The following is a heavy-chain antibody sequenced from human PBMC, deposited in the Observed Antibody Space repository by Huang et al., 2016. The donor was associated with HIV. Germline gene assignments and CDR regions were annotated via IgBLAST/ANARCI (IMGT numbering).Heavy chain of an antibody. D-gene: IGHD3-9*01. CDR3: ATGFDVFFDF. CDR2: FDPEIGET. CDR1: GYTLTEFS. J-gene: IGHJ4*02. V-gene: IGHV1-24*01. Sequence: QVQLVQSRAEVKKPGASVKVSCKVSGYTLTEFSIHWVRQPPGKGLEWMGGFDPEIGETIYAQKFQGRVTMTEDTSTETAFMELSGLRPEDTAVYYCATGFDVFFDFWGQGTLVTVSS.